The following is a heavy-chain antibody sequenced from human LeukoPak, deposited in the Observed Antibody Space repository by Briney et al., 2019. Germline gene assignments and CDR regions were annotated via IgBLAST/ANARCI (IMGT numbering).Heavy chain of an antibody. Sequence: ASVKVSCKVSGYTSPFYGITWVRQAPGQGLEWMGWISTETQSPNYAQKLQDRLTITTDIATSTAYMELTSLRHDDAAIYYCARSHMYGDYGEDIWGHGTVVAVSS. CDR1: GYTSPFYG. CDR3: ARSHMYGDYGEDI. D-gene: IGHD4-17*01. CDR2: ISTETQSP. V-gene: IGHV1-18*01. J-gene: IGHJ3*02.